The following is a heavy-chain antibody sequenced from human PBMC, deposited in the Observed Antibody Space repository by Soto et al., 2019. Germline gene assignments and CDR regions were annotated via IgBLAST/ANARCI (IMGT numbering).Heavy chain of an antibody. Sequence: QVQLVQSGAEVKKPGASVKVSCKASGYTFTSYDINWVRQATGQGLEWMGWMNPNSGNTGYAQKSQXXXTXXRKTSIGTAYMELSSLRSEDTAVYYCARGRLWFGALDTFDIWGQGTMVTVSS. CDR1: GYTFTSYD. CDR3: ARGRLWFGALDTFDI. D-gene: IGHD3-10*01. J-gene: IGHJ3*02. V-gene: IGHV1-8*01. CDR2: MNPNSGNT.